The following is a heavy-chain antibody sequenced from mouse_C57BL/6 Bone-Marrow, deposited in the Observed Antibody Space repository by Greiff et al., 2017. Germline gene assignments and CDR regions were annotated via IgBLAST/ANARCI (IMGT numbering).Heavy chain of an antibody. CDR3: AILRRRY. J-gene: IGHJ2*01. CDR1: GYAFSSSW. Sequence: LEESGPELVKPGASVKLSCKASGYAFSSSWMNWVKQRPGKGLEWIGRIYPGDGDTNYNGKFKGKATLTADKSSSTAYMQLSSLTSEDSAVYFCAILRRRYWGGGTTLTVSA. CDR2: IYPGDGDT. D-gene: IGHD2-4*01. V-gene: IGHV1-82*01.